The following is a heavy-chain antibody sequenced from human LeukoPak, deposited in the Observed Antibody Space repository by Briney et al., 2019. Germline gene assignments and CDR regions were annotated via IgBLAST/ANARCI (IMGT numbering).Heavy chain of an antibody. J-gene: IGHJ4*02. D-gene: IGHD2-2*01. V-gene: IGHV6-1*01. Sequence: PSQTLSLTCAISGDGAFTNGALAWNGLGQSPSGGLEWLGRTYYRSKWFNVHAVSVKSRMTLDADTSKNQFSLQLNSMTPEDTAVYYCARGTRNAFDYWGQGILVTVSS. CDR1: GDGAFTNGALA. CDR3: ARGTRNAFDY. CDR2: TYYRSKWFN.